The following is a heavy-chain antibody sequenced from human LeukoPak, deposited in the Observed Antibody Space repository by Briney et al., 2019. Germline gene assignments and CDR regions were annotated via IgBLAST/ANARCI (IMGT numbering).Heavy chain of an antibody. Sequence: GGSLRLSCAASGFTFSSYGMHWVRQAPGKGLEWVAVIWYDGSNKYYGDSVKGRFTISRDNSRNTLYLQMTSLRAEDTAVYYCARDSPYLDYWGQGTLVTVSS. V-gene: IGHV3-33*01. CDR1: GFTFSSYG. CDR2: IWYDGSNK. J-gene: IGHJ4*02. CDR3: ARDSPYLDY.